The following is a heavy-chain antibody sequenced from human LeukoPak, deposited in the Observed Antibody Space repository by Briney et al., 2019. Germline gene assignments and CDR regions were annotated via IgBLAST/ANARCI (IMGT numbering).Heavy chain of an antibody. Sequence: ASVKVSCKASGYTFTSYGISWVRQAPGQGLEWMGWISAYNGNTNYAQKLQGRVTMTTDTSTSTAYMELRSLRSDDTAVYYCARTRGVADYYYYYYMDVWGKGTTVTVSS. CDR2: ISAYNGNT. CDR3: ARTRGVADYYYYYYMDV. V-gene: IGHV1-18*01. D-gene: IGHD6-19*01. J-gene: IGHJ6*03. CDR1: GYTFTSYG.